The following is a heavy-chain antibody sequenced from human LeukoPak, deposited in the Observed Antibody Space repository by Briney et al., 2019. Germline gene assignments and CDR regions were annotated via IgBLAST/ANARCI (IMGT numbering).Heavy chain of an antibody. J-gene: IGHJ4*02. Sequence: GGSLRLSCAASEFSFSRYGMHWVRQAPGKGLEWVAFIRYDGSNKYYADSVKGRLTISRDNSKNTVYLQMNGLRAEDRAMYYCARTVSYGSGSYADYWGQGTLVSVSS. CDR2: IRYDGSNK. D-gene: IGHD3-10*01. V-gene: IGHV3-30*02. CDR3: ARTVSYGSGSYADY. CDR1: EFSFSRYG.